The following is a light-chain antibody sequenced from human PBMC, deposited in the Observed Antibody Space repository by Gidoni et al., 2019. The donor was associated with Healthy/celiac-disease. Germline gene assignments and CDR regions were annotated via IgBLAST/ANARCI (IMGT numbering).Light chain of an antibody. V-gene: IGKV1-5*03. CDR3: QQYNSYSPMCS. Sequence: DIQMTQSPSTLSASVGDRVTITCRASQSISSWLAWYQQKPGKAPKLLIYKASSLESGVPSRFSGSGSGTEFTLTISSLQPDDFATYDCQQYNSYSPMCSFGQGTKLEIK. J-gene: IGKJ2*04. CDR1: QSISSW. CDR2: KAS.